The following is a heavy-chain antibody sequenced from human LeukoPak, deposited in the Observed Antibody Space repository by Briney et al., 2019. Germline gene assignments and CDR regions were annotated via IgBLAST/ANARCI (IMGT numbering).Heavy chain of an antibody. Sequence: SETLSLTCTVSGGSISSYYWSWIRQPPVKGLEWIGYIYYSGSTNYNPSLKSRVTISVDTSKNQFSLKLSSVTAADTAVYYCARVYYHSSGYYYKTRMYFDYWGQGTLVTVSS. J-gene: IGHJ4*02. CDR1: GGSISSYY. V-gene: IGHV4-59*01. CDR3: ARVYYHSSGYYYKTRMYFDY. D-gene: IGHD3-22*01. CDR2: IYYSGST.